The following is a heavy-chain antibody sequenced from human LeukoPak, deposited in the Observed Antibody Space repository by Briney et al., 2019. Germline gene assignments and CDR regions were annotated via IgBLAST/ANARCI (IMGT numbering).Heavy chain of an antibody. J-gene: IGHJ4*02. CDR2: ISYDGSNK. CDR3: ARPLDSSNNYFDY. Sequence: GGSLGLSCAASGFTFVSYGLHGVGQAPGKGLEWVAVISYDGSNKYYADSVKGRFTISRDNAKSSLYLQMNSLRAEDTAVYYCARPLDSSNNYFDYWGQGTLVTVSA. CDR1: GFTFVSYG. D-gene: IGHD6-13*01. V-gene: IGHV3-33*05.